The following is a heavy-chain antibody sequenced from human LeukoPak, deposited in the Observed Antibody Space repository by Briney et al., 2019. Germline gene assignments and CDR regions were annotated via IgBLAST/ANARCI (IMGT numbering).Heavy chain of an antibody. CDR2: ISPSGDAT. Sequence: GGSLRLSCAASGFIFSSHGMNWVRQAPGKGLEWVSGISPSGDATFYADSVKGRFTISRDNSKNTLYLQMNSLRAEDTAVYYCAKDLSGSSIERGYMDVWGKGTTVTVSS. CDR3: AKDLSGSSIERGYMDV. D-gene: IGHD1-26*01. V-gene: IGHV3-23*01. J-gene: IGHJ6*03. CDR1: GFIFSSHG.